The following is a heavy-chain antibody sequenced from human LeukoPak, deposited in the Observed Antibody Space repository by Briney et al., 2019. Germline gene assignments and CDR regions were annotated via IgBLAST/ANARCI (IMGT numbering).Heavy chain of an antibody. CDR1: GGSISSGSYY. CDR2: IYTGGST. J-gene: IGHJ4*02. Sequence: SETLSLTCTVSGGSISSGSYYWSWIRQPAGRGLEWIGRIYTGGSTNYNPSLNRRATISGDTARNQFFPRLSSVNAAETVVYYCARERLSSIVGEDYWGQGTLVTVSS. CDR3: ARERLSSIVGEDY. V-gene: IGHV4-61*02. D-gene: IGHD1-26*01.